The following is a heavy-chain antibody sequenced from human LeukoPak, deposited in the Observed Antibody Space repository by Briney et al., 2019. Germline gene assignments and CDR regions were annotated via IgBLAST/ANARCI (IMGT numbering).Heavy chain of an antibody. J-gene: IGHJ3*02. CDR1: GGSISSGGYS. D-gene: IGHD3-10*02. Sequence: SQTLSLTCAVSGGSISSGGYSWGWIRQPPGKGLEWIGYIYHSGSTYYNPSLKSRVTISVDRSKNQFSLKLSSVTAADTAVYYCASSYYVHAFDIWGQGTMVTVSS. CDR3: ASSYYVHAFDI. V-gene: IGHV4-30-2*01. CDR2: IYHSGST.